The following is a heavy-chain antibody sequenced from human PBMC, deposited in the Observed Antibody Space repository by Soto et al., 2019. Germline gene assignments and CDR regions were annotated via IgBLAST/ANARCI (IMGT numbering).Heavy chain of an antibody. CDR1: GGTFSSYT. V-gene: IGHV1-69*02. Sequence: QVQLVQSGAEVKKPGSSVKVSCKASGGTFSSYTISWVRQAPGQGLEWMGRIIPILGIANYAQKFQGRVTITADKSTSTAYMELSSLRSEDTAVYYCATSRDCSSTSCYSMDVWGQGTTVTVSS. J-gene: IGHJ6*02. CDR2: IIPILGIA. CDR3: ATSRDCSSTSCYSMDV. D-gene: IGHD2-2*01.